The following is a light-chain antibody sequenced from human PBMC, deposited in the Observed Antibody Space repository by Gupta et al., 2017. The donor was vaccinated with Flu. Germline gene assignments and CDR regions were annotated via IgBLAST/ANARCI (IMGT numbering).Light chain of an antibody. CDR2: LGS. J-gene: IGKJ1*01. CDR3: MQALQTWT. Sequence: DLVMTQSPLSLPVTPGEPASISCRSSQSLLHSNGYNYLDWYLQKPGQSPQLLIYLGSNRASGVPDRFSGSGSGTDFTLKSSRVEAEDVGVYYGMQALQTWTFGQGTKVEIK. CDR1: QSLLHSNGYNY. V-gene: IGKV2-28*01.